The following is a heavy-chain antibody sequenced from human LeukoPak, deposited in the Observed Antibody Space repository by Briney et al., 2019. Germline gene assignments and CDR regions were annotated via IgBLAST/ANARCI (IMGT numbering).Heavy chain of an antibody. CDR1: GFTFDNYA. V-gene: IGHV3-23*01. CDR3: AKEYYDFWSGYPHDY. CDR2: ITSSGAYT. J-gene: IGHJ4*02. Sequence: GGTLRLSCAASGFTFDNYAMGWVRQAPGKGLEWVSAITSSGAYTDYADSVKGRFTISRDNSKNTLYLQMNSLRAEDTAVYYCAKEYYDFWSGYPHDYWGQGTLVTVSS. D-gene: IGHD3-3*01.